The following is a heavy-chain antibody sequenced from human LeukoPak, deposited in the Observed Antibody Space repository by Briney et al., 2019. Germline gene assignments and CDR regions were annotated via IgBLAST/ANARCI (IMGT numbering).Heavy chain of an antibody. CDR1: GGTFSSYA. CDR3: ARDQEAFDY. Sequence: ASVKDSCKASGGTFSSYAISWVRQAPGQGLEWMGGIIPIFGTANYAQKFQGRVTVTRDTSTSTVHMELSGLRSEDTAVYYCARDQEAFDYWGQGTLVTVSS. CDR2: IIPIFGTA. J-gene: IGHJ4*02. V-gene: IGHV1-69*05.